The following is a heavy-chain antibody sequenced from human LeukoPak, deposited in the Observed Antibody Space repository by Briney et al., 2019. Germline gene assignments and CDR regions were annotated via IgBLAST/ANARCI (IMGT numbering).Heavy chain of an antibody. J-gene: IGHJ4*02. D-gene: IGHD1-26*01. CDR2: IYYSGST. CDR1: GGSISSYY. Sequence: MPSETLSLTCTVSGGSISSYYWSWIRQPPGKGLEWIGYIYYSGSTNYNPSLKSRVTISVDTSKNQFSLKLSSVTAADTAVYYCARHIVGGLAIFDSWGQGTLVTVSS. V-gene: IGHV4-59*08. CDR3: ARHIVGGLAIFDS.